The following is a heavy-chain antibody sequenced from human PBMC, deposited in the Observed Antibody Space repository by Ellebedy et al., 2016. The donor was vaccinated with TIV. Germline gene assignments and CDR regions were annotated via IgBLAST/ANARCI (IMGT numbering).Heavy chain of an antibody. V-gene: IGHV4-34*01. Sequence: SETLSLXXAVYVGSFSGYYWTWIRQSPGKGLEWIGEIDQSGSTNYNPSLKSRVTISVDTSKNQFSLRLSSMTAADTAVYYCARGDSSGYVFDYWGQGTLVTVSS. CDR2: IDQSGST. CDR3: ARGDSSGYVFDY. J-gene: IGHJ4*02. D-gene: IGHD3-22*01. CDR1: VGSFSGYY.